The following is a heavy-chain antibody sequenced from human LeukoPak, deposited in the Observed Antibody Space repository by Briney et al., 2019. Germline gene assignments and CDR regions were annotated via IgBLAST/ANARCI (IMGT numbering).Heavy chain of an antibody. D-gene: IGHD5-24*01. CDR1: GFTFDDYA. CDR2: ISWNSGSI. V-gene: IGHV3-9*01. CDR3: VKAYRTGRWLPLDY. J-gene: IGHJ4*02. Sequence: PSGRSLRLSCAASGFTFDDYAMHWVRQAPGKGLEWVSGISWNSGSIGYADSVKGRFTISRDNAKNSLYVQMNSLRAEDTALYFCVKAYRTGRWLPLDYWGQGTLVTVSS.